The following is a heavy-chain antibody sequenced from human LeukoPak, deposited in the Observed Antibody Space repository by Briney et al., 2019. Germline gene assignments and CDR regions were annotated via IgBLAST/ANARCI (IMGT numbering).Heavy chain of an antibody. CDR2: IKQDGSEK. CDR1: GLSFGNYW. J-gene: IGHJ5*02. Sequence: GGSLRLSCVASGLSFGNYWTDWVRQAPGKGLEWVGNIKQDGSEKYYVDSVKGRFTISRDNAKNSLYLDMNSLRVEDTAIYYCTRDFDPWGQGTLVTVSS. CDR3: TRDFDP. V-gene: IGHV3-7*01.